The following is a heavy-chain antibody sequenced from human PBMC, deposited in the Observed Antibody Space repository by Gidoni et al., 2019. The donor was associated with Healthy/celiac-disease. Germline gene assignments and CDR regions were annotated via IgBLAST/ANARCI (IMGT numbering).Heavy chain of an antibody. Sequence: EVQLLESGGGLVQPGGSLRLSCAASGFTFSSYAMSWVRQAPGEGLEWVSAISGSGGSTYYADSVKGRFTISRDNSKNTLYLQMNSRRAEDTAVYYCAKGGGGGYDEFDYWGQGTLVTVSS. D-gene: IGHD5-12*01. CDR2: ISGSGGST. CDR1: GFTFSSYA. CDR3: AKGGGGGYDEFDY. J-gene: IGHJ4*02. V-gene: IGHV3-23*01.